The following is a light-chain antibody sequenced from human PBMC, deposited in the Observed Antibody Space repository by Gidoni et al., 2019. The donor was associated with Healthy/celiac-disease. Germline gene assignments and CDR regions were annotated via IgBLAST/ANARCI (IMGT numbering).Light chain of an antibody. Sequence: QSALTQPASVSGSPGQSITISCTATSSDVGGYNYVSWYQQHPGKAPKLMIYEVSNRPSGVSTRFSGSKSGNTASLTISGLQAEDEADYYCSSYTSSSTLVFGGGTKLTVL. J-gene: IGLJ2*01. CDR2: EVS. CDR3: SSYTSSSTLV. CDR1: SSDVGGYNY. V-gene: IGLV2-14*01.